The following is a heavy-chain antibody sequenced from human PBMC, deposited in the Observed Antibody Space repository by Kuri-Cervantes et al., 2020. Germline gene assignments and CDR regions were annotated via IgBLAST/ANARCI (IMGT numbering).Heavy chain of an antibody. CDR2: IYTSGST. D-gene: IGHD3-10*01. J-gene: IGHJ6*02. V-gene: IGHV4-4*07. Sequence: SETLSLTCTVSGGSISSYYWSWIRQPAGKGLEWIGRIYTSGSTNYNPSLKSRVTMSVDTSKNQFSLKLSSVTAADTAVYYCARDRYRGVRGVIYYYGMDVRGQGTTVTVSS. CDR3: ARDRYRGVRGVIYYYGMDV. CDR1: GGSISSYY.